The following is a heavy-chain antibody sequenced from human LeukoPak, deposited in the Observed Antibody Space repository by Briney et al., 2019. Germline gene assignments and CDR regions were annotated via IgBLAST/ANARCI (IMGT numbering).Heavy chain of an antibody. Sequence: ASVKVSCKASGGTFSSYAISWVRQAPGQGLEWMGGIIPIFGTANYAQKPQGRVTMTTDTSTSTAYMELRSLRSDDTAVYYCARGRDGYNSEDDYWGQGTLVTVSS. CDR1: GGTFSSYA. D-gene: IGHD5-24*01. J-gene: IGHJ4*02. V-gene: IGHV1-69*05. CDR2: IIPIFGTA. CDR3: ARGRDGYNSEDDY.